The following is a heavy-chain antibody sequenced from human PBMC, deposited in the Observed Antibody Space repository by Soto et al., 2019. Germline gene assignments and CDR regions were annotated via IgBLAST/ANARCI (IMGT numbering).Heavy chain of an antibody. CDR3: ARPSRDCSGGSCYPGPFDY. V-gene: IGHV5-51*01. D-gene: IGHD2-15*01. CDR2: IYPGDSDT. J-gene: IGHJ4*02. Sequence: GESLKISCKGSGYSFPSYWIGWVRQMPAKGLEWMGIIYPGDSDTRYSPSFQGQVTISADRSISTAYLQWSSLKASDTAMYYCARPSRDCSGGSCYPGPFDYWGQGTRVTVSS. CDR1: GYSFPSYW.